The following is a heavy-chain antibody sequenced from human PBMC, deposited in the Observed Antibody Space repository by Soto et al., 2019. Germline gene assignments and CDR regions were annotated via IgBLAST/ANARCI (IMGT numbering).Heavy chain of an antibody. CDR2: INASGGRT. J-gene: IGHJ4*02. Sequence: QVQLVQSGAEVKKPGASVKVSCKASGYTFTSYYVHWIRQAPGQGLEWMGIINASGGRTTYPPKFHGRVTMTRDTSTSTFYMELRSLTSEDTATYFCGRILPHAPFDYWGQGTLVTVSS. V-gene: IGHV1-46*03. D-gene: IGHD2-21*02. CDR1: GYTFTSYY. CDR3: GRILPHAPFDY.